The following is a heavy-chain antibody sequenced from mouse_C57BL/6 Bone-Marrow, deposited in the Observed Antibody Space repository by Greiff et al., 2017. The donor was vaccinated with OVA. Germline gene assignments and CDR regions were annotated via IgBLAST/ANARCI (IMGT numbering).Heavy chain of an antibody. CDR3: ARGGDWSYFDY. CDR2: INPNNGGT. Sequence: VQLQQSGPELVKPGASVKISCKASGYTFTDYYMNWVKQSHGKSLEWIGDINPNNGGTSYNQKFKGKATLTVDKSSSTAYMELRSLTSEDSAVYYCARGGDWSYFDYWGQGTTLTVAS. CDR1: GYTFTDYY. D-gene: IGHD2-13*01. J-gene: IGHJ2*01. V-gene: IGHV1-26*01.